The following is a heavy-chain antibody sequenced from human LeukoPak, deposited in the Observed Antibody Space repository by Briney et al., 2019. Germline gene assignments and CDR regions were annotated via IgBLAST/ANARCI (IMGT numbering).Heavy chain of an antibody. CDR3: ARGGYFDWSVDY. Sequence: TLSLTCTVSGGSISSYYWSWIRQPPGKGLEWIGYIYYSGSTNYNPSLKSRVTISVDTSKNQFSLKLSSVTAADTAVYYCARGGYFDWSVDYWGQGTLVTVSS. D-gene: IGHD3-9*01. CDR1: GGSISSYY. J-gene: IGHJ4*02. CDR2: IYYSGST. V-gene: IGHV4-59*01.